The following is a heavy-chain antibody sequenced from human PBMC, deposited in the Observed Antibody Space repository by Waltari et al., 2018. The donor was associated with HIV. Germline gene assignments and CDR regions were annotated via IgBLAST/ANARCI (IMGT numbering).Heavy chain of an antibody. V-gene: IGHV3-74*02. D-gene: IGHD3-3*01. CDR1: GFSLSGYG. J-gene: IGHJ6*02. Sequence: LVESGGGSVEHGKCLTLSCAASGFSLSGYGMHWVVHAQGKGVVLVARINSDGSATNYSSSVQGLFSISRDNRNNVLYLYMNKLRVDDTAVYYCTKEGYAYDFWSGSNSYYGLDVWGQGTTVTVSS. CDR2: INSDGSAT. CDR3: TKEGYAYDFWSGSNSYYGLDV.